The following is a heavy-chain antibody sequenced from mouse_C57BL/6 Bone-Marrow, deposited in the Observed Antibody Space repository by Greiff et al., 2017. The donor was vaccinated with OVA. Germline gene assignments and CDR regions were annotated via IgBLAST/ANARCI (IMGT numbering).Heavy chain of an antibody. CDR1: GYTFTSYW. CDR3: AREFITTEAMDY. J-gene: IGHJ4*01. V-gene: IGHV1-69*01. D-gene: IGHD1-1*01. CDR2: IDPSDSYT. Sequence: QVQLQQPGAELVMPGASVKLSCKASGYTFTSYWMHWVKQRPGQGLEWIGEIDPSDSYTNYNQKFKGKSTLTVDKSSSTAYMQLSSLTSEDSAVYYCAREFITTEAMDYWGQGTSVTVSS.